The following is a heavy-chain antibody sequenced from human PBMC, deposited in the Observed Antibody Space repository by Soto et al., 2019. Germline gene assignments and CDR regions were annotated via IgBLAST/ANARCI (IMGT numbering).Heavy chain of an antibody. CDR1: GYTFTSYY. Sequence: ASVKVSCKASGYTFTSYYMHWVRQAPGQGLEWMGIINPSGGSTSYAQKFQGRVTMTRDTSTSTVYMELSSLRSEDTAVYYCARVWGVSNRRYYYGSSGLLYWGQGTLVTVSS. J-gene: IGHJ4*02. V-gene: IGHV1-46*01. D-gene: IGHD3-22*01. CDR3: ARVWGVSNRRYYYGSSGLLY. CDR2: INPSGGST.